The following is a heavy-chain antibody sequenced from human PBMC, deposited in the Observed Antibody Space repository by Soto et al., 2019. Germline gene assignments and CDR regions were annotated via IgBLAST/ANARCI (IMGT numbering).Heavy chain of an antibody. CDR3: AISRDIVLVPAATHYYYYGMDV. CDR2: IIPIFGTA. CDR1: GGTFSSYA. V-gene: IGHV1-69*12. J-gene: IGHJ6*02. D-gene: IGHD2-2*01. Sequence: QVQLVQSGAEVKKPGSSVKVSCKASGGTFSSYAISWVRQAPGQGLEWMGGIIPIFGTANYAQKFQGRVTITADESTSTAYMELGSLRSEDTAVYYCAISRDIVLVPAATHYYYYGMDVWGQGTTVTVSS.